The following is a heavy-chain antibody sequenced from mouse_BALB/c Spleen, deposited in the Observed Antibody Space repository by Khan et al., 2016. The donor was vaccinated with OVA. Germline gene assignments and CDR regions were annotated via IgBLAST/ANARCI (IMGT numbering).Heavy chain of an antibody. J-gene: IGHJ2*01. Sequence: EVKLLESGPGLVKPSQSLSLTCTVTGYSITTDYAWNWIRQFPGKKLEWMGFISYSGNTKYNPSLKSRISITRDTSKNQFFLQLKSVTTEDTARYYCARVYGGDFDYGGQGTTLTVSS. CDR2: ISYSGNT. CDR1: GYSITTDYA. V-gene: IGHV3-2*02. D-gene: IGHD1-1*01. CDR3: ARVYGGDFDY.